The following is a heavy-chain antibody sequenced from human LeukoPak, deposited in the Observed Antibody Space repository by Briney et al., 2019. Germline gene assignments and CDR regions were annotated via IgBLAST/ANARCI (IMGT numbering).Heavy chain of an antibody. V-gene: IGHV3-66*01. CDR1: GFTVSSNY. CDR2: IYSGGST. CDR3: ARGDGDYVFDY. J-gene: IGHJ4*02. D-gene: IGHD4-17*01. Sequence: GGSLRLSCAASGFTVSSNYMGWVRQAPGKGLEWASVIYSGGSTYYADSVKGRFTISRDNSKNTLYLQMNSLRAEDTAAYYCARGDGDYVFDYWGQGTLVTVSS.